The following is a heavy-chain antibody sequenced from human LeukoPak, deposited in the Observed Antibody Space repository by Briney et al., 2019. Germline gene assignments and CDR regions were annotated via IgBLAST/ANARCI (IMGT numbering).Heavy chain of an antibody. CDR1: GFTFSSYA. J-gene: IGHJ4*02. D-gene: IGHD2-2*01. Sequence: GGSLRLSCAASGFTFSSYAMSWVRQAPGKGLEWVSGISGSGDNTYYADSVKGRFTISRDNSKNTLYLQMNSLRAEDTAVYYCAKEGGIVVVPAAFPDYWGQGTLVTVSS. CDR2: ISGSGDNT. V-gene: IGHV3-23*01. CDR3: AKEGGIVVVPAAFPDY.